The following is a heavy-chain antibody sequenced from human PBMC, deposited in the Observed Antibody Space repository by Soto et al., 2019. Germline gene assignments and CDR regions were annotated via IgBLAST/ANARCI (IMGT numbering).Heavy chain of an antibody. CDR1: GGTFSSSA. CDR3: ARESVGVATARYGMDV. J-gene: IGHJ6*02. CDR2: LIPIFGIL. D-gene: IGHD2-15*01. Sequence: QVQLVQSGAEVKHPGSSVKVSCKASGGTFSSSALSWVRQAPGQGIEWMGGLIPIFGILSYAQRFQGRVTITADESTNTIYMEVTSLRSEDTAVYYCARESVGVATARYGMDVWGQGTTVSVSS. V-gene: IGHV1-69*12.